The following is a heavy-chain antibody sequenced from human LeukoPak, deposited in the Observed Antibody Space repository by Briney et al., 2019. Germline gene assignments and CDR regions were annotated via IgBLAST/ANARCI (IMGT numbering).Heavy chain of an antibody. J-gene: IGHJ4*02. D-gene: IGHD2-15*01. CDR2: ISSSSSYI. CDR3: ASGGYCSGGSCYY. Sequence: GGSLRLSCAASGFTFSSYSMNWVRQAPGKGLEWVSSISSSSSYIYYADSVKGRFTISRDNANKLLYLEMDSLRAEDTAMYYCASGGYCSGGSCYYWGLGTLVTVSS. V-gene: IGHV3-21*01. CDR1: GFTFSSYS.